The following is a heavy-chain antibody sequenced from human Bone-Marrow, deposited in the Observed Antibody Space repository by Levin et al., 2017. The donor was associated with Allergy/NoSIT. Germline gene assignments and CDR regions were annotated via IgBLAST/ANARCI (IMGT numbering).Heavy chain of an antibody. CDR2: INPNSGGT. V-gene: IGHV1-2*02. D-gene: IGHD2-21*02. J-gene: IGHJ3*02. CDR1: GYTFNAHY. CDR3: AREVPVTHDALDI. Sequence: ASVKVSCKASGYTFNAHYIHWVRQAPGHGLEWMGWINPNSGGTNIGQNFQDRVSVTRDTSINTVYMQVARLRFDDTATYYCAREVPVTHDALDIWGQGTVVTVSS.